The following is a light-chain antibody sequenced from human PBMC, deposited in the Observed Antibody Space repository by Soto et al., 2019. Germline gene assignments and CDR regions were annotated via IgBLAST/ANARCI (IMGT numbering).Light chain of an antibody. Sequence: DIQMTQSPSSLSASVGDRVTITCRASPSISSYLNWYQQKPGKAPKLLIYAASSLQSWVPSRFSGSGSGTDFTLTISSLQPEDFATYYWQQSYSTPLTCGGGTKVEIK. CDR2: AAS. V-gene: IGKV1-39*01. CDR3: QQSYSTPLT. J-gene: IGKJ4*01. CDR1: PSISSY.